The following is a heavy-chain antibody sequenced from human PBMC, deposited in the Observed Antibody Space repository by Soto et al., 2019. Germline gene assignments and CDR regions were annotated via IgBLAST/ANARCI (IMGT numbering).Heavy chain of an antibody. CDR1: GFTFHDYA. Sequence: EVQLVESGGGLVQPGRSLRLSCTASGFTFHDYAIHWVRQVPGKGLEWVSGISWDSGNIGYADSVQGRFTISRDNAKNSLYLQMNSLRPEDTAFYYCAKGSCSDSSCYSGFFAYWGQGTLVTVSS. D-gene: IGHD2-15*01. V-gene: IGHV3-9*01. CDR2: ISWDSGNI. J-gene: IGHJ4*02. CDR3: AKGSCSDSSCYSGFFAY.